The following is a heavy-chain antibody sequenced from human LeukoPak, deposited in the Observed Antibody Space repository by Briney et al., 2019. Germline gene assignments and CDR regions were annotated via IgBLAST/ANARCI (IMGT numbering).Heavy chain of an antibody. J-gene: IGHJ5*02. CDR2: ISSGGSTI. V-gene: IGHV3-11*04. D-gene: IGHD6-13*01. Sequence: GGSLRLSCAASGFTLSDYYMKWIRQAPGKGLEWVSYISSGGSTIYYADSVKGRFTISRDNAKNSLYLQMNSLRAEDTAVYYCARVIAAAGLNWFDPWGQGTLVTVSS. CDR3: ARVIAAAGLNWFDP. CDR1: GFTLSDYY.